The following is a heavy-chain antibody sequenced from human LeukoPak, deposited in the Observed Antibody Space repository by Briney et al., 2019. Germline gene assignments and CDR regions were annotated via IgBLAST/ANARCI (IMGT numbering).Heavy chain of an antibody. CDR3: ARHLSWGSPYSYFDL. CDR1: GGSISSNNYY. V-gene: IGHV4-39*01. D-gene: IGHD7-27*01. CDR2: IYYSGNA. Sequence: SDTLSLTCIVSGGSISSNNYYWGWIRQPPGKGLEWIGNIYYSGNAYHNPSLKSRVTISVDTSKSQFSLKLTSVTAVDTAVYYCARHLSWGSPYSYFDLWGRGSLVTVSS. J-gene: IGHJ2*01.